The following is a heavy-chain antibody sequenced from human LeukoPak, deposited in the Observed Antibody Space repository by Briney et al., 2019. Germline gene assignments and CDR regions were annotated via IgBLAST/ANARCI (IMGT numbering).Heavy chain of an antibody. CDR3: ARGSTSSSYQYGMDV. J-gene: IGHJ6*02. Sequence: GGSLRLSCAASGVTFSSYLMHWGRQAPGKGLEWVAVIWHDGSSKYYADSVRGRFSISRDNSKKTLYLQMNSPRAEDTAVYYCARGSTSSSYQYGMDVWGQGTTVTVSS. D-gene: IGHD2-2*01. CDR2: IWHDGSSK. CDR1: GVTFSSYL. V-gene: IGHV3-33*01.